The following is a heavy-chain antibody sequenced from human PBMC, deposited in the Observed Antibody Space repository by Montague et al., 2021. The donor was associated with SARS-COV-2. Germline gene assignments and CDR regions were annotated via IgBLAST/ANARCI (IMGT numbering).Heavy chain of an antibody. Sequence: SETLSLTCAVSGGSLSGYYWSWIRQPPGKGLEWIGGINHSGSTNXNPSLKSRVTISLDTSKNQFSLKLSSVTAADTAVYYCARGSTVTHYWGQGTLVTVSS. D-gene: IGHD4-17*01. V-gene: IGHV4-34*01. CDR1: GGSLSGYY. CDR3: ARGSTVTHY. J-gene: IGHJ4*02. CDR2: INHSGST.